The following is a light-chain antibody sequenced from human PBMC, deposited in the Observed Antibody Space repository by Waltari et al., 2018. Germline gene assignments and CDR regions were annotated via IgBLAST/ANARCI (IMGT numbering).Light chain of an antibody. CDR2: EAT. CDR1: STDLGSSTL. J-gene: IGLJ2*01. Sequence: QSALTQPASVSGSPGQSITISCTGSSTDLGSSTLVSWYQHHPVKAPNLIIYEATERPSGISHRFFGSKSGNTASLTISTLQAEDEADYYCFSYADGRSLVFGGGTKLTVL. V-gene: IGLV2-23*01. CDR3: FSYADGRSLV.